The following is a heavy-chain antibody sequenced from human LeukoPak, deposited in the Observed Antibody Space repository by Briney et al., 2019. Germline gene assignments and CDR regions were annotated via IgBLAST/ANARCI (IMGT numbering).Heavy chain of an antibody. CDR2: ISSSGSTI. CDR1: GFTFSSYE. V-gene: IGHV3-48*03. Sequence: GGSLRLSCAASGFTFSSYEMNWVRQAPGKGLEWVSYISSSGSTIYYADSVRGRFTISRDNAKNSLYLQMNSLRAEDTAVYYCARDLSSGSYSAFDIWGQGTMVTVSS. J-gene: IGHJ3*02. D-gene: IGHD1-26*01. CDR3: ARDLSSGSYSAFDI.